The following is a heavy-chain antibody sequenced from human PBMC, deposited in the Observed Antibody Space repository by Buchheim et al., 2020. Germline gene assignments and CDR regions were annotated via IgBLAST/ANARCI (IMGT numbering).Heavy chain of an antibody. CDR3: AREDLTACSSTSCYTGFDY. V-gene: IGHV4-31*03. CDR2: IYYSGIT. D-gene: IGHD2-2*02. J-gene: IGHJ4*02. CDR1: GGSISSGDYY. Sequence: QVQLQESGPGLVKPSQTLSLTCTVSGGSISSGDYYWNWIRQLPGKGLEWIGYIYYSGITYYNPSLKSRLTISVDTSKNQFSLKLSSVTAADTAVYYCAREDLTACSSTSCYTGFDYWGQGTL.